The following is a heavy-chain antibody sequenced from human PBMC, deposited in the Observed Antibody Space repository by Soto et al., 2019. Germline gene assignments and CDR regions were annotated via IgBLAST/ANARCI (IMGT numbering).Heavy chain of an antibody. CDR2: MNPNSGNT. CDR3: ARGHGEVVVYYYYMDV. Sequence: ASVKVSCKASGYTFSSYDINWVRQATGQGLEWMGWMNPNSGNTGYAQKFQGRVTMTRNTSTNTAYMELSSLRSEDTAVYYCARGHGEVVVYYYYMDVWGKGTSVTVSS. V-gene: IGHV1-8*01. J-gene: IGHJ6*03. D-gene: IGHD2-15*01. CDR1: GYTFSSYD.